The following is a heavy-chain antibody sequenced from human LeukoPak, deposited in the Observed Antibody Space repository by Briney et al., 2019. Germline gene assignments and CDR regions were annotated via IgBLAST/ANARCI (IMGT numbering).Heavy chain of an antibody. CDR3: AREGIAAAGSLDY. V-gene: IGHV1-69*13. J-gene: IGHJ4*02. CDR2: IITIFGTA. CDR1: GGTFSSYA. Sequence: GASVKVSCKASGGTFSSYAISWVRQAPGQGLELMGGIITIFGTANYAQKFQGRVTITADESTSTAYMELSSLRSEDTAVYYCAREGIAAAGSLDYWGQGTLVTVSS. D-gene: IGHD6-13*01.